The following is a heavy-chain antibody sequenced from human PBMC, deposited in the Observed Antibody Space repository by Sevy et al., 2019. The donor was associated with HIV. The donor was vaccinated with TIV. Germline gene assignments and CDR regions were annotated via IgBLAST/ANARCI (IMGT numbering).Heavy chain of an antibody. J-gene: IGHJ4*02. CDR2: ISYDGSNK. Sequence: GGSLRLSCAASVFTFSSYPMHWVRQAPGKGLEWVAVISYDGSNKYYADSVKGRLTISRDNSKNTLYVQMNSLRAEDTAVFYCGRDREMGNYYDSSGSIDYWGQGTLVTVSS. V-gene: IGHV3-30*04. CDR1: VFTFSSYP. D-gene: IGHD3-22*01. CDR3: GRDREMGNYYDSSGSIDY.